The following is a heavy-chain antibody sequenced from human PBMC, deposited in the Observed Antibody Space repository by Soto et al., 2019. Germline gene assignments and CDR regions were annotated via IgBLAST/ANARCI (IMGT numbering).Heavy chain of an antibody. CDR1: GYTFTSYD. CDR3: ARQTAAWIQLWHRSDAFDI. J-gene: IGHJ3*02. D-gene: IGHD5-18*01. CDR2: MNPNSGNT. Sequence: GASVKVSCKASGYTFTSYDINWVRQATGQGLEWMGWMNPNSGNTGYAQKFQGRVTMTRNTSISTAYMELSSLRSEDTAVYYCARQTAAWIQLWHRSDAFDIWGQGTMVTVSS. V-gene: IGHV1-8*01.